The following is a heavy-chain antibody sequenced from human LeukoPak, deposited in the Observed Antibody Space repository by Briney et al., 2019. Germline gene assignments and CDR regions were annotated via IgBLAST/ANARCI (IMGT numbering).Heavy chain of an antibody. D-gene: IGHD3-22*01. CDR2: IFYSAST. J-gene: IGHJ4*02. CDR1: GGSISSSNSF. Sequence: SETLSLTCAVSGGSISSSNSFGGWIRQPPGKGLEWIGSIFYSASTYYNPSRKSRVTIYADTSKDQFSLKLRSVTAADTAVYYCARLLVVITGYYFDYRGQGTLVTVSS. V-gene: IGHV4-39*01. CDR3: ARLLVVITGYYFDY.